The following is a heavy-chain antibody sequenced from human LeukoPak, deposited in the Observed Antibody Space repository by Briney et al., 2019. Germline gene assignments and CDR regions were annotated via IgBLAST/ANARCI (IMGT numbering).Heavy chain of an antibody. J-gene: IGHJ4*02. CDR3: ARDSIAVRPPSGGDY. CDR1: GYTFTIYD. Sequence: GASVKVSCKASGYTFTIYDINWVRQATGQGLEWMGWMNPNSGNTGYAQKFQGRVTMTRNTSISTAYMELSSLRSEDTAVYYCARDSIAVRPPSGGDYWGQGTLVTVSS. CDR2: MNPNSGNT. V-gene: IGHV1-8*01. D-gene: IGHD6-19*01.